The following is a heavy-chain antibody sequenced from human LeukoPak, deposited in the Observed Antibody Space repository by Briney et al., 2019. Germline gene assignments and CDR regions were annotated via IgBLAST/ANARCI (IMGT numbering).Heavy chain of an antibody. CDR3: ARGLRPAVLRYFDWLPTNWFDP. D-gene: IGHD3-9*01. Sequence: SVTLSLTCAVYGGSFSGYYWSWIRQPPGKGLEWIGEINHSGSTNYNPSLKSRVTISVDTSKNQFSLKLSSVTAADTAVYYCARGLRPAVLRYFDWLPTNWFDPWGQGTLVTVSS. J-gene: IGHJ5*02. CDR2: INHSGST. V-gene: IGHV4-34*01. CDR1: GGSFSGYY.